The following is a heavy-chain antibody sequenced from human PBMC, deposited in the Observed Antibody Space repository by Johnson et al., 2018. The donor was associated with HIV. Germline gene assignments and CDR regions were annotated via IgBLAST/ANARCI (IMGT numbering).Heavy chain of an antibody. CDR1: GFTFSSYA. D-gene: IGHD3-10*01. CDR3: ARDLFYGSGSSVAFDI. Sequence: QMLLVESGGGVVQPGRSLRLSCAASGFTFSSYAMHWVRQAPGKGLEWVAVISYDGSNKYYADSVKGRFTISRDNAKNSLYLQMNSLRAEDTALYYCARDLFYGSGSSVAFDIWGQGTMVTVSS. V-gene: IGHV3-30-3*01. CDR2: ISYDGSNK. J-gene: IGHJ3*02.